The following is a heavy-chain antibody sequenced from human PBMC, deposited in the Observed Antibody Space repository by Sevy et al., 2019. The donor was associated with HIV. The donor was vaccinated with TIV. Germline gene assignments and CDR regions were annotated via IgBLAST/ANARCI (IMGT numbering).Heavy chain of an antibody. D-gene: IGHD3-16*02. J-gene: IGHJ5*02. CDR2: IKQDGSEK. CDR3: ARDFYDYIWGSYRSGWFDP. V-gene: IGHV3-7*03. Sequence: GGSLRLSCAASGFTFSSYWMSWVHQAPGKGLEWVANIKQDGSEKYYVDSVKGRFTISRDNAKNSLYLQMNSLRAEDTAVYYCARDFYDYIWGSYRSGWFDPWGQGTLVTVSS. CDR1: GFTFSSYW.